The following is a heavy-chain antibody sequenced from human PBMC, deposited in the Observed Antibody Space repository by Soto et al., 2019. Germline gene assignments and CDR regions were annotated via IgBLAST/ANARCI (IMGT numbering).Heavy chain of an antibody. CDR3: ARGHGDTIFGVVIIDY. CDR1: GGSISSGDYY. D-gene: IGHD3-3*01. Sequence: SETLSLTCTVSGGSISSGDYYWSWIRQPPGKGLEWIGYIYYSGSTYYNPSLKSRVTISVDTSKNQFSLKLSSVTAADTAVYYCARGHGDTIFGVVIIDYWGQGTLVTVSS. J-gene: IGHJ4*02. CDR2: IYYSGST. V-gene: IGHV4-30-4*01.